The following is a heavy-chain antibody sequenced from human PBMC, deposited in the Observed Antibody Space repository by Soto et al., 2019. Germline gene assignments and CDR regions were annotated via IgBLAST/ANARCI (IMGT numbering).Heavy chain of an antibody. CDR1: GFTFSSYG. Sequence: GGSLRLSCAASGFTFSSYGMHWVRQAPGKGLEWVAVISYDGSNKYYADCVKGPFTISRDNSKNTLYLQMNSLRAEDTAVYYCAKDAAAGGDYYYYYGMDVWGQGTTVTVSS. D-gene: IGHD6-13*01. V-gene: IGHV3-30*18. CDR2: ISYDGSNK. CDR3: AKDAAAGGDYYYYYGMDV. J-gene: IGHJ6*02.